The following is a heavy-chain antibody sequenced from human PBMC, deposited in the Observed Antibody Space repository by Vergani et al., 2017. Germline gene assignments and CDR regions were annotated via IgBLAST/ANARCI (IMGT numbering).Heavy chain of an antibody. V-gene: IGHV4-39*01. D-gene: IGHD6-19*01. Sequence: QRQLQESGPGRVKTSATLSLTYSVSGASIRSSNYYWGWIRQPPGKGLEWIASIYYSGSTYYNPSLKSRVTISVDTSKNQFSLKLSSVTAADTAVYFCGRHSTVDWLVKLGWIDPWGQGILVTVAS. CDR3: GRHSTVDWLVKLGWIDP. J-gene: IGHJ5*02. CDR2: IYYSGST. CDR1: GASIRSSNYY.